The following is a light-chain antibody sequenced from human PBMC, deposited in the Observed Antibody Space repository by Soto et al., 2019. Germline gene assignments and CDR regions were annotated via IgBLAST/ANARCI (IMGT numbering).Light chain of an antibody. CDR3: SSFTSSRTLV. V-gene: IGLV2-14*01. CDR2: DVS. CDR1: ITDVGGYKY. J-gene: IGLJ2*01. Sequence: QSALTQPASVSGSPGQSITISCTGTITDVGGYKYVSWYQQHPGKAPRLMIYDVSNRPSGISDRFSGSKSGNTASLTISGLQAEDEADYYCSSFTSSRTLVFGGGTKLTVL.